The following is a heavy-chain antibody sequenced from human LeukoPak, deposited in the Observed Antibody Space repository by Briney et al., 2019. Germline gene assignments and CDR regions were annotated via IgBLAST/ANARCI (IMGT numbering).Heavy chain of an antibody. J-gene: IGHJ5*02. Sequence: SETLSLTCTVSGGSISSYYWSWIRQPPGKGLEWIGYIHYSGSTNYNPSLKSRVTISVDTSKNQFSLKLSSVTAADTAVYYCARAGQWLVRWFDPWGQGTLVTVSS. CDR2: IHYSGST. D-gene: IGHD6-19*01. CDR1: GGSISSYY. CDR3: ARAGQWLVRWFDP. V-gene: IGHV4-59*01.